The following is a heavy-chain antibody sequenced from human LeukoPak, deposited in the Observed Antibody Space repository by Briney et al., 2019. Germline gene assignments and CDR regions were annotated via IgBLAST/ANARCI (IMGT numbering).Heavy chain of an antibody. D-gene: IGHD6-13*01. CDR1: GYTFNAYY. CDR2: INPNSGGS. CDR3: ASLLRGYPQQLVQGSDWFDP. J-gene: IGHJ5*02. V-gene: IGHV1-2*02. Sequence: ASVKVSCKTSGYTFNAYYMHWVRQAPGQGLEWMGWINPNSGGSNYAQKFQGRVTMTRDTSISTAYMELSRLRSDDTAVYYCASLLRGYPQQLVQGSDWFDPWGQGTLVTVSS.